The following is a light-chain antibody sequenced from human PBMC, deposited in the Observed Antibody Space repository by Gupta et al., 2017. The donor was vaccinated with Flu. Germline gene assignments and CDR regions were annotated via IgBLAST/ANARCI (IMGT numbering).Light chain of an antibody. CDR2: STC. V-gene: IGKV3-20*01. Sequence: DTQCLAPGERATRSCRARQRIKSHYLTWYQQKPGQAPRLLIFSTCHWATGVPDRFSGSGSGTEFTLTISSLESEDFAMYYCQQDYNTPRTFGQGTKVEI. CDR3: QQDYNTPRT. J-gene: IGKJ1*01. CDR1: QRIKSHY.